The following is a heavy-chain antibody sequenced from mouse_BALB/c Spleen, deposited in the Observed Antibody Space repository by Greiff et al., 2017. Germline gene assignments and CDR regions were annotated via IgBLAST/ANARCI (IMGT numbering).Heavy chain of an antibody. J-gene: IGHJ3*01. D-gene: IGHD2-2*01. Sequence: VKLMESGPGLVSPSQSLSITCTVSGFSLTSYGVHWVRQPPGKGLEWLGVIWAGGSTNYNSALMSRLSISKDNSKGQVFLKMNSLQTDDTAMYYCARDRGHDGAWFAYWGQGTLVTVSA. CDR1: GFSLTSYG. CDR2: IWAGGST. CDR3: ARDRGHDGAWFAY. V-gene: IGHV2-9*02.